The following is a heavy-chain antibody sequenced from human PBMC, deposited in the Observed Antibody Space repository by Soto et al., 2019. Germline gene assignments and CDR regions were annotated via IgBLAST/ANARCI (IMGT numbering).Heavy chain of an antibody. CDR3: ATASPDIVVVVAALPPFDY. CDR1: GYTHTELS. CDR2: FDPEDGET. D-gene: IGHD2-15*01. J-gene: IGHJ4*02. V-gene: IGHV1-24*01. Sequence: ASVTVSCKVSGYTHTELSMHSVRQAPGKGLEWMGGFDPEDGETIYAQKFQGRVTMTEDTSTDTAYMELSSLRSEDTAVYYCATASPDIVVVVAALPPFDYWGQGTLVTVSS.